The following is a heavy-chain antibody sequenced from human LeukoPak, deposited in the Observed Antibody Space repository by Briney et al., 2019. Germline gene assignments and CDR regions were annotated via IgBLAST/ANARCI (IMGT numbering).Heavy chain of an antibody. D-gene: IGHD6-13*01. J-gene: IGHJ4*02. CDR3: ARHASPYSSNYYFDY. Sequence: GESLQISCKGSGYSFTSYWISWVRQMPGKGLEWMGRIDPSDSYTNYSPSFQGHVTISADKSISTAYLQWSSLKASDTAMYYCARHASPYSSNYYFDYWGQGALVTVSS. CDR1: GYSFTSYW. CDR2: IDPSDSYT. V-gene: IGHV5-10-1*01.